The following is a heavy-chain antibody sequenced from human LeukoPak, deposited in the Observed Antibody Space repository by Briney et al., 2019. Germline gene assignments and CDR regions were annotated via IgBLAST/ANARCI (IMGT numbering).Heavy chain of an antibody. CDR1: GGSISSYY. CDR3: ARATRGYSYGQAAEEFDY. CDR2: IYTSGST. D-gene: IGHD5-18*01. Sequence: SETLSLTCTVSGGSISSYYWSWIRQPAGKGLEWIGRIYTSGSTNYNPSLKSRVTMSVDTSKNQFSLKLSSVTAADTAVYYCARATRGYSYGQAAEEFDYWGQGTLVTVSS. J-gene: IGHJ4*02. V-gene: IGHV4-4*07.